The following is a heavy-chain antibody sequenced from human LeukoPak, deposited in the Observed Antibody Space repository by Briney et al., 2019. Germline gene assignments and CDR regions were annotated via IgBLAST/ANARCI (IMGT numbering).Heavy chain of an antibody. CDR2: IYHSGST. D-gene: IGHD1-26*01. J-gene: IGHJ4*02. CDR3: ARVKVGAMGY. Sequence: SETLSLTCTVSGGSISSYYWGWIRQPPGKGLEWIGSIYHSGSTYFNPSLESRVTISVDTSKNQFSLKLSSVTAADTAVYYCARVKVGAMGYWGQGTLVTVSS. V-gene: IGHV4-38-2*02. CDR1: GGSISSYY.